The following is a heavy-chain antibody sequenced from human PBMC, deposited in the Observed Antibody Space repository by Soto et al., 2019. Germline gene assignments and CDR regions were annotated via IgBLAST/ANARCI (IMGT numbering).Heavy chain of an antibody. CDR2: INHSGST. CDR3: ARSRRGGYYGSGSALVY. Sequence: TSETLSLTCAVYGGSFSGYYWSWIRQPPGKGLEWIGEINHSGSTNYNPSLKSRVTISVDTSKNQFSLKLSSVTAADTAVYYCARSRRGGYYGSGSALVYWGQGTLVTVSS. D-gene: IGHD3-10*01. J-gene: IGHJ4*02. CDR1: GGSFSGYY. V-gene: IGHV4-34*01.